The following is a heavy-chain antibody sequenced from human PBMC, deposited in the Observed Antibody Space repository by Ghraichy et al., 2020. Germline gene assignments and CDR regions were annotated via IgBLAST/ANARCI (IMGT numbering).Heavy chain of an antibody. CDR3: ARSLVFRWVSDNWYFDL. V-gene: IGHV1-69*06. D-gene: IGHD2-8*01. J-gene: IGHJ2*01. CDR1: GSTISGYA. CDR2: IIPVFGTV. Sequence: SVKVSCKVSGSTISGYALSWVRQAPGQGLEWMGGIIPVFGTVNYAQRFQDRVTITADKSTNTADMELTSLISEDTAVYYCARSLVFRWVSDNWYFDLWGRGTLVTVSS.